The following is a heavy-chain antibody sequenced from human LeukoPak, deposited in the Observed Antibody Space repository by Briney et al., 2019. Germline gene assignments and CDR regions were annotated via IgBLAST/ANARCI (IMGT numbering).Heavy chain of an antibody. CDR1: GYTFTSYD. Sequence: ASAKVSCKASGYTFTSYDINWVRQATGQGLEWMGWMNPNSGNTSYAQKFQGRVTMTRNTSISTAYMELSSLRSEDTAVYYCARGRGLELRPNNWFDPWGQGTLVTVSS. CDR3: ARGRGLELRPNNWFDP. D-gene: IGHD1-7*01. CDR2: MNPNSGNT. J-gene: IGHJ5*02. V-gene: IGHV1-8*01.